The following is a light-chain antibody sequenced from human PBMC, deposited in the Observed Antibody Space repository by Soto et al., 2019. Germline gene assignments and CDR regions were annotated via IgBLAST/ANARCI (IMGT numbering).Light chain of an antibody. Sequence: QSALTQPASVSRSPGQSITISCTGTSSDVGGYNDVSWYQQHPGKAPKLMIYDVSNRPSGVSNRFSGSKSGNTASLTISGLQAEDEADYCCSSYTSSSPYVFGTGTNSPS. CDR2: DVS. CDR1: SSDVGGYND. J-gene: IGLJ1*01. CDR3: SSYTSSSPYV. V-gene: IGLV2-14*01.